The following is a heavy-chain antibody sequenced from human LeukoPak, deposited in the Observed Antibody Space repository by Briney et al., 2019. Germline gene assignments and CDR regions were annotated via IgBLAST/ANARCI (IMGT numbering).Heavy chain of an antibody. CDR3: ARGYYDSSGTYYFDY. CDR2: INHSGST. D-gene: IGHD3-22*01. CDR1: GGSISSGGYY. J-gene: IGHJ4*02. Sequence: SETLSLTCTVFGGSISSGGYYWSWIRQPPGKGLEWIGEINHSGSTNYNPSLKSRVTISVDTSKNQFSLKLSSVTAADTAVYYCARGYYDSSGTYYFDYWGQGTLVTVSS. V-gene: IGHV4-34*01.